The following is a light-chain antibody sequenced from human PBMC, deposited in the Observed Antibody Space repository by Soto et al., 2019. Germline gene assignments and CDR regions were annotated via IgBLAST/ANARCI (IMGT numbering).Light chain of an antibody. CDR1: QSVSSY. Sequence: IVCTHSPATLPFSPGEIATLSFRASQSVSSYLAWYQQKPGQAPRLLIYEASNRATGIPARFTGGGSGTDFTLTISRLEPEDFAVYYCQQRDNSPRTFGQGTKVDIK. J-gene: IGKJ1*01. CDR3: QQRDNSPRT. V-gene: IGKV3-11*01. CDR2: EAS.